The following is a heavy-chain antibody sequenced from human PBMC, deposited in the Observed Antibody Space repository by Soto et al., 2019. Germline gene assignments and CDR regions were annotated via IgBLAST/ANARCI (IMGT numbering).Heavy chain of an antibody. CDR1: GGSFSGYY. D-gene: IGHD3-3*01. CDR3: ARDGWSGSLIGGSL. CDR2: VNHGGST. J-gene: IGHJ4*02. V-gene: IGHV4-34*01. Sequence: QVQLQQWGAGLLKPSETLSLTCPVNGGSFSGYYWTWIRQPPGKGLEWIGEVNHGGSTHYNPSLKSPASISVYTSQKQLSPNLTFVNAAATAVYYCARDGWSGSLIGGSLGGEGTLVTVSS.